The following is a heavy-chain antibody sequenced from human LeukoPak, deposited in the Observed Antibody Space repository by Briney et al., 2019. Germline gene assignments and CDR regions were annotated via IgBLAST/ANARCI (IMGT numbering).Heavy chain of an antibody. D-gene: IGHD5-24*01. V-gene: IGHV3-53*01. CDR1: GFTVSSNY. CDR2: IYSGGST. Sequence: GGSLRLSCAASGFTVSSNYMSWVRQAPGKGLEWVSVIYSGGSTYYADSVKGRFTISRDNSKNTLYLQMNSLKASGTAIYYCARLGRSSEDAYNYGFDYWGQGTLVTVSS. CDR3: ARLGRSSEDAYNYGFDY. J-gene: IGHJ4*02.